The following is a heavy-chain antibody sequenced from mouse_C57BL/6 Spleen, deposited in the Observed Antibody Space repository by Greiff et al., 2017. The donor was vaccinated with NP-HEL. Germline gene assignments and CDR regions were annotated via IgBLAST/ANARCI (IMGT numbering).Heavy chain of an antibody. D-gene: IGHD1-1*01. CDR2: IDPNSGGT. V-gene: IGHV1-72*01. J-gene: IGHJ4*01. CDR1: GYTFTSYW. CDR3: AREEKGYCGSSYDYAMDY. Sequence: QVQLQQPGAELVKPGASVKLSCKASGYTFTSYWMHWVKQRPGRGLEWIGRIDPNSGGTKYNEKFKSKATLTVDKPSSTAYMQLSSLTSEDSAVYYCAREEKGYCGSSYDYAMDYWGQGTSVTVSS.